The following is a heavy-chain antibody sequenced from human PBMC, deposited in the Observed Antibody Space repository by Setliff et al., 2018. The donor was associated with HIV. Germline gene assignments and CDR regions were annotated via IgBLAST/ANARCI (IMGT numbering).Heavy chain of an antibody. CDR3: ARGVKWLDP. J-gene: IGHJ5*02. D-gene: IGHD3-10*01. Sequence: GGSLRLSCAASGFNFGDYWMTWVRQAPGKGLEWAATINEDGTKKYYGASVKGRFTNSRDNAKKSLYLQMHSLRVEDTAVYYCARGVKWLDPWGQGTLVTVSS. V-gene: IGHV3-7*03. CDR2: INEDGTKK. CDR1: GFNFGDYW.